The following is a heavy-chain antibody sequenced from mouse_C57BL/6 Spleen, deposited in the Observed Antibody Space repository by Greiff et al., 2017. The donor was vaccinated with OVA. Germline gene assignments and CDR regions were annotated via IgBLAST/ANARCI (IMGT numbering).Heavy chain of an antibody. Sequence: VQLQQPGAELVKPGASVKLSYKASGYIFTSYWMHWVKQRPGQGLEWIGMIHPNSGSTNYNEKFKSKATLTVDKSSSTAYMQLSSLTSEDAAVYYFARNNYFDDWGKGTTLTVSS. J-gene: IGHJ2*01. CDR1: GYIFTSYW. CDR3: ARNNYFDD. CDR2: IHPNSGST. V-gene: IGHV1-64*01.